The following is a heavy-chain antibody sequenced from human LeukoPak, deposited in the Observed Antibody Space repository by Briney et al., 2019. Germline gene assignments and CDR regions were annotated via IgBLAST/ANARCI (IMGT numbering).Heavy chain of an antibody. D-gene: IGHD4-17*01. CDR2: INAGNGNT. CDR3: ARDELYGDYGY. CDR1: GYTFTSYA. V-gene: IGHV1-3*01. Sequence: ASVKVSCKASGYTFTSYAMHWVRQAPGQRLEWMGWINAGNGNTKYSQKFQGKVTITRDTSASTAYMELSSLRSEDTAVYYCARDELYGDYGYWGQGTLVTVSS. J-gene: IGHJ4*02.